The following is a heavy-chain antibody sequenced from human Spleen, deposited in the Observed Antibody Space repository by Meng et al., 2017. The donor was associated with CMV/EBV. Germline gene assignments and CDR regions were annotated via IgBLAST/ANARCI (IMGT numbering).Heavy chain of an antibody. CDR3: VRGVAESLGWEMGF. D-gene: IGHD5-24*01. CDR2: INSDGSSR. J-gene: IGHJ4*02. CDR1: GFTFSVYA. Sequence: EVQLVRFGGGCVQPGGSLRLSCAAFGFTFSVYAISWVRQAPGKGLVWVSRINSDGSSRSYADSVEGRFTISRDNAKNTLYLQMDSLRVEDTAIYFCVRGVAESLGWEMGFWGQGVLVTVSS. V-gene: IGHV3-74*01.